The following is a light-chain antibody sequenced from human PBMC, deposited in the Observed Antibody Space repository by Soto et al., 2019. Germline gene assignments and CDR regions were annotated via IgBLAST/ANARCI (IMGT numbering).Light chain of an antibody. J-gene: IGKJ5*01. CDR3: QQSYSTLSIT. Sequence: DIQMTQSPSSLSASVVDRVTITCRASQSISSYLNWYQHKPVKSPKRLMYAASSLQSGVPSRFSGSGSGTDFTLTIRSLQSEDFATYYCQQSYSTLSITFGQRTRLE. CDR2: AAS. CDR1: QSISSY. V-gene: IGKV1-39*01.